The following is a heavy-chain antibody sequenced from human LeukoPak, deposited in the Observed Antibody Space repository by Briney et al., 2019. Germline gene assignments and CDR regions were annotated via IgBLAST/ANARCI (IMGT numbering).Heavy chain of an antibody. CDR1: GFTFSSYW. CDR3: ARVGAVVYAFDI. CDR2: INSDGSST. D-gene: IGHD2-15*01. V-gene: IGHV3-74*01. Sequence: GGSLRLSCAASGFTFSSYWMHWVRQAPGKGLVWVSRINSDGSSTSYADFVKGRFTVSRDNAKNTLYLQMNSLRAEDTAVYYCARVGAVVYAFDIWGQGTMVTDSS. J-gene: IGHJ3*02.